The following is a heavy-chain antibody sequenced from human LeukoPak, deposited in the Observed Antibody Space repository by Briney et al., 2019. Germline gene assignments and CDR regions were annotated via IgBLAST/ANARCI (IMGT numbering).Heavy chain of an antibody. CDR3: ARAEVGRATSCYAY. D-gene: IGHD2-2*01. V-gene: IGHV3-11*04. Sequence: GGSLRLSCAASGFTFGVYYMSWIRQAPGKGLEWISYISSSGNTIYYADSVKGRFTISRDNAKNSLYLQMNSLRAEDTAVYYWARAEVGRATSCYAYWGQGTLVTVSS. J-gene: IGHJ4*02. CDR2: ISSSGNTI. CDR1: GFTFGVYY.